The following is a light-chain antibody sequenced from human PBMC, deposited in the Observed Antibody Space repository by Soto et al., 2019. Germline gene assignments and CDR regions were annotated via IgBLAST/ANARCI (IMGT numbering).Light chain of an antibody. CDR1: QSVSSY. Sequence: ESVLTQSPATLSLSPGERATLSCRASQSVSSYLAWYQQKPGQAPRLLIYDASNRATGIPARFSGSGSGTDFTLTISSLEPEGFAVYFCQQRSNWPPTFGQGTKVEIK. CDR2: DAS. V-gene: IGKV3-11*01. J-gene: IGKJ1*01. CDR3: QQRSNWPPT.